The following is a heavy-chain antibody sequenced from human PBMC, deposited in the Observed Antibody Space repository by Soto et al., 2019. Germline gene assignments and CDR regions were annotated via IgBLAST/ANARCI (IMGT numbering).Heavy chain of an antibody. Sequence: GGSLRLSCAASGFTFSSYAMSWVRQAPGKGLEWVSAISGSGGSTYYADSVKGRFTISRDNSKNTLYLQMNSLRAEDTAVYYCAKVGGVLRYFDWLHDKAYDAFDIWGQGTMVTVSS. V-gene: IGHV3-23*01. J-gene: IGHJ3*02. D-gene: IGHD3-9*01. CDR3: AKVGGVLRYFDWLHDKAYDAFDI. CDR2: ISGSGGST. CDR1: GFTFSSYA.